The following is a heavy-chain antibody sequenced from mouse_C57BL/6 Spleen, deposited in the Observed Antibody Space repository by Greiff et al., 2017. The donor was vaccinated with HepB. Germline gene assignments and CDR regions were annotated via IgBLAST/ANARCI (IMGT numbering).Heavy chain of an antibody. CDR2: IDPSDSYT. D-gene: IGHD2-1*01. CDR3: ARRGVYYGNYVGWYFDV. Sequence: QVHVKQPGAELVKPGASVKLSCKASGYTFTSYWMQWVKQRPGQGLEWIGEIDPSDSYTNYNQKFKGKATLTVDTSSSTAYMQLSSLTSEDSAVYYCARRGVYYGNYVGWYFDVWGTGTTVTVSS. CDR1: GYTFTSYW. V-gene: IGHV1-50*01. J-gene: IGHJ1*03.